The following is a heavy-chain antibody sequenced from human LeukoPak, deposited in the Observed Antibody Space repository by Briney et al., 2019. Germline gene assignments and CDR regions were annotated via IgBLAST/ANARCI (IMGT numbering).Heavy chain of an antibody. J-gene: IGHJ4*02. V-gene: IGHV3-30*01. D-gene: IGHD3-10*01. Sequence: GGSLRLSCAASGFTFSSYAMHWVRQAPGKGLEWVAVISYDGSNKYYADSVKGRFAISRDNSKNTLYLQMNSLRAEDTAVYYCARDLYYYGSGSYYPPGYWGQGTLVTVSS. CDR1: GFTFSSYA. CDR3: ARDLYYYGSGSYYPPGY. CDR2: ISYDGSNK.